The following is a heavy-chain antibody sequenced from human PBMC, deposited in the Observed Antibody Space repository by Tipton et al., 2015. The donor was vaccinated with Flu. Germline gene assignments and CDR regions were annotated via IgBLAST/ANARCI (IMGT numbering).Heavy chain of an antibody. Sequence: TLSLTCAVSGYSISSGYYWGWIRQPPGKGLEWIGSIYYSGSTYYNPSLKSRVTISVDTSKNQFSLKLSSVTAADTAVYYCARRPIAAAGNYYYYYMDVWGKGTTVTVSS. J-gene: IGHJ6*03. CDR1: GYSISSGYY. CDR3: ARRPIAAAGNYYYYYMDV. D-gene: IGHD6-13*01. V-gene: IGHV4-38-2*01. CDR2: IYYSGST.